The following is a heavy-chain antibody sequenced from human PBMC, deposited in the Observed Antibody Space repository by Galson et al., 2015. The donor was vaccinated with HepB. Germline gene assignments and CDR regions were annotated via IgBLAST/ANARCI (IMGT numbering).Heavy chain of an antibody. CDR3: ARGSTGSGSYENWLDP. D-gene: IGHD3-10*01. J-gene: IGHJ5*02. CDR1: GYSFTGYY. V-gene: IGHV1-2*06. CDR2: INCDSGVT. Sequence: SVKVSCKASGYSFTGYYIHWVRQAPGQGLEWLGRINCDSGVTNYPKKFQGRVTITRDTSINTAYMELRRLRFDDTAVYYCARGSTGSGSYENWLDPWGQGTLVTVSS.